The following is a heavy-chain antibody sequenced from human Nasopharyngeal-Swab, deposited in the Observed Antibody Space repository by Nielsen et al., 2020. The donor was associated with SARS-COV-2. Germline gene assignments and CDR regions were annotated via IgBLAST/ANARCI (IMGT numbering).Heavy chain of an antibody. CDR2: IWYDGSNK. D-gene: IGHD4-23*01. CDR3: AAAPSGDYGGY. CDR1: GFTFSSYS. V-gene: IGHV3-33*08. J-gene: IGHJ4*02. Sequence: GESLEISCAASGFTFSSYSMHWVRQAPGKGLEWVAVIWYDGSNKYYADSVKGRFTISRDNSKNTVYLQMNSLRAEDTAVYYCAAAPSGDYGGYWGQGTLVTVSS.